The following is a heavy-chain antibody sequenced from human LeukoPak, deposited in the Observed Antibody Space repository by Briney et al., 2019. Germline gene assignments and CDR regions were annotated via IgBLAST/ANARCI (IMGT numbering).Heavy chain of an antibody. D-gene: IGHD1-1*01. CDR2: IGTAGDA. J-gene: IGHJ4*02. Sequence: GGSLRLSCAASGFTFSDYDMHWVRQATGKGLEWVSAIGTAGDAYYTGSVKGRFTISRENAKNSLYLQMNSLRAGDTAVYYCARVAKERVGGVYYFDYWGQGTLVTVSS. CDR1: GFTFSDYD. V-gene: IGHV3-13*01. CDR3: ARVAKERVGGVYYFDY.